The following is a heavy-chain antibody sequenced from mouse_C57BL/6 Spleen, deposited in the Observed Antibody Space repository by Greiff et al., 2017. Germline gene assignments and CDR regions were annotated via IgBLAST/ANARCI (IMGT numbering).Heavy chain of an antibody. D-gene: IGHD1-1*01. Sequence: EVKLVESGGGLVKPGGSLKLSCAASGFTFSSYAMSWVRQTPEKRLEWVATISDGGSYTYYPDNVKGRFTISRDNAKNNLYLQMSHLKSEDTAMYYCARGGSSSGWFAYWGQGTLVTVSA. CDR1: GFTFSSYA. V-gene: IGHV5-4*03. CDR3: ARGGSSSGWFAY. J-gene: IGHJ3*01. CDR2: ISDGGSYT.